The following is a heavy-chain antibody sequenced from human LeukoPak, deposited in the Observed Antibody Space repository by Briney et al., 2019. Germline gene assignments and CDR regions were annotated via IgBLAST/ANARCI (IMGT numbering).Heavy chain of an antibody. D-gene: IGHD3-10*02. Sequence: SETLSLTCTVSGGSISSYYWSWIRQPPGKGLEWIGYIYYSGSTNYNPSLKSRVTISVDTSKNQFSLKLSSVTAADTAVYYCATLLSSSYYFDYWGQGTLVTVSS. V-gene: IGHV4-59*01. J-gene: IGHJ4*02. CDR2: IYYSGST. CDR3: ATLLSSSYYFDY. CDR1: GGSISSYY.